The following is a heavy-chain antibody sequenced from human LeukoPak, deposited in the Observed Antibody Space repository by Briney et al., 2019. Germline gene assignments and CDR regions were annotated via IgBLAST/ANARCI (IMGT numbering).Heavy chain of an antibody. CDR1: GFTFSGFP. V-gene: IGHV3-30*04. Sequence: GGSLRLSCATSGFTFSGFPIHWVRQAPGKGLEWVALISYDESDKSYADSVKGRFTISRDNSRNTVYLQMKRLRGEDTGVYYCSRGSGWSFDNWGQGTLVTVSS. J-gene: IGHJ4*02. CDR3: SRGSGWSFDN. CDR2: ISYDESDK. D-gene: IGHD6-19*01.